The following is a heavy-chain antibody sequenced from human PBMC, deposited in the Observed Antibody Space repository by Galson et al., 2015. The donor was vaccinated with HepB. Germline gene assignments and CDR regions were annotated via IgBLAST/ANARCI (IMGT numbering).Heavy chain of an antibody. Sequence: SLRLSCAASGFTFSSHGMHWVRPAPGKGLERVAIIWYDGSNKYYADSVKGRFTISRDNSKNTLYLQMNSLRAEDTAVYYCARASGGSYYNYYFDYWGQGTLVTVSS. D-gene: IGHD1-26*01. CDR3: ARASGGSYYNYYFDY. V-gene: IGHV3-33*01. J-gene: IGHJ4*02. CDR2: IWYDGSNK. CDR1: GFTFSSHG.